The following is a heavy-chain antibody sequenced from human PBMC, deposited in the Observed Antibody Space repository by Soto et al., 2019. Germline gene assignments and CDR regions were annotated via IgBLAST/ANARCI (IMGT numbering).Heavy chain of an antibody. J-gene: IGHJ4*02. CDR2: INPSGGHT. D-gene: IGHD2-21*02. Sequence: ASVKVACKASGNTFTNYYIHWVRQAPGQGLEWMGTINPSGGHTTYAQKFLGRVTMTRDTSTSTLYMELTSLRSEDTAVYYCARGGHVVVVTAAFDYWGQGTLVTVSS. CDR3: ARGGHVVVVTAAFDY. V-gene: IGHV1-46*01. CDR1: GNTFTNYY.